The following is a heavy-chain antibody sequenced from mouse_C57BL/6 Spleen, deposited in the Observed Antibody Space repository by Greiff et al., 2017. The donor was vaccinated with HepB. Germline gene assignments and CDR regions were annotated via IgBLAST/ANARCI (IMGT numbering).Heavy chain of an antibody. V-gene: IGHV1-72*01. Sequence: VQLQQPGAELVKPGASVKLSCKASGYTLTSYWMHWVKQRPGRGLEWIGRIDPNSGGTKYNEKFKSKATLTVDKPSSTAYMQLSSLTSEDSAVYYCARGVITTVVPFDYWGQGTTLTVSS. CDR1: GYTLTSYW. D-gene: IGHD1-1*01. CDR2: IDPNSGGT. J-gene: IGHJ2*01. CDR3: ARGVITTVVPFDY.